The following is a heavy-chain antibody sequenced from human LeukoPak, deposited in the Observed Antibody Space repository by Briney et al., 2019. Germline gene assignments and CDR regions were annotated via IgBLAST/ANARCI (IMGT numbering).Heavy chain of an antibody. Sequence: PSETLSLTCTVSGGSISSYYWSWIRQPPGKGLEWIGYIYYSGSTNYNPSLKSRVTISVDTSKNQFSLKLSSVTAADTAVYYCARVYDSSGYYLDYWGQGTLVTVSS. CDR1: GGSISSYY. V-gene: IGHV4-59*01. CDR2: IYYSGST. D-gene: IGHD3-22*01. J-gene: IGHJ4*02. CDR3: ARVYDSSGYYLDY.